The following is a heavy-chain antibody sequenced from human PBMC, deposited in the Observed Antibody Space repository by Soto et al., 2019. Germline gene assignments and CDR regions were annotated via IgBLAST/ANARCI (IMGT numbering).Heavy chain of an antibody. V-gene: IGHV1-69*13. CDR1: GGTFSSYA. J-gene: IGHJ6*02. CDR2: IIPIFGTA. CDR3: ARDRAAAGPGHYGMDV. D-gene: IGHD6-13*01. Sequence: SVKVSCKASGGTFSSYAISWVRQAPGQGLEWMGGIIPIFGTANYAQKFQGRVTITADESTSTAYMELSSLRSEDTAVYYCARDRAAAGPGHYGMDVWGQGTTVTVSS.